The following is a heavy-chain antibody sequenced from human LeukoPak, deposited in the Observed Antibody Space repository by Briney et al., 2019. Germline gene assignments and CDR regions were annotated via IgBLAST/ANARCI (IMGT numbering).Heavy chain of an antibody. Sequence: GASVNVSSKASGYTFTNYGVFWVRQAPGQGLEGMGWISAYSGNTNYAQKLQGRVTMTTETSTSTAYMELESLRSDDTAVYYCAISQGSYYDTSGYLGGDYWGQGTLVTVSS. J-gene: IGHJ4*02. D-gene: IGHD3-22*01. V-gene: IGHV1-18*01. CDR2: ISAYSGNT. CDR1: GYTFTNYG. CDR3: AISQGSYYDTSGYLGGDY.